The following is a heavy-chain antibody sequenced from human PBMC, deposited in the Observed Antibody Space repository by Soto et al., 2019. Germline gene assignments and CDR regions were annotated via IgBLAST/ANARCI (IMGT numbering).Heavy chain of an antibody. CDR2: MYYSGTT. V-gene: IGHV4-59*08. Sequence: QVQLQESGPGLVKPSETLSLTCTVSGGSISNYYWSWIRQPPGKGLEWIGYMYYSGTTYYNPSLKCRVTMSLDTSKNQFSLKLSSVTAADTTVYYCASWVNSGWLPGYFDRWGRGTLVTVSS. D-gene: IGHD6-19*01. CDR1: GGSISNYY. CDR3: ASWVNSGWLPGYFDR. J-gene: IGHJ2*01.